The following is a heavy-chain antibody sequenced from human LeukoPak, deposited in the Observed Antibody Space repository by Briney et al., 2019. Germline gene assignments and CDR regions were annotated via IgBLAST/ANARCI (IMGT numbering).Heavy chain of an antibody. V-gene: IGHV4-59*01. Sequence: PSETLSLTCTVSGGSISSYYWSWIRQPPGEGLEWIGYIYYSGSTNYNPSLKSRVTISVDTSKNQFSPKLSSVTAADTAVYYCAHSGSYCEFDYWGQGTLVTVSS. J-gene: IGHJ4*02. D-gene: IGHD1-26*01. CDR3: AHSGSYCEFDY. CDR1: GGSISSYY. CDR2: IYYSGST.